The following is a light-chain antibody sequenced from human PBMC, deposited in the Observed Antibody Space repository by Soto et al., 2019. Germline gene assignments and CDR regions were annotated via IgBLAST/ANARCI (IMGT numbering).Light chain of an antibody. CDR3: MQGTHWPPIT. CDR1: QSLVYSDGNTY. Sequence: DVVMTQSPLSLPVTLGQPASISCRSSQSLVYSDGNTYLTWFQQRPGQSPRRLIYKVSNRDSGVPDRFSGSGSGTDFTLKISRVEAEDVGVYYCMQGTHWPPITFGQGTRLEIK. CDR2: KVS. V-gene: IGKV2-30*01. J-gene: IGKJ5*01.